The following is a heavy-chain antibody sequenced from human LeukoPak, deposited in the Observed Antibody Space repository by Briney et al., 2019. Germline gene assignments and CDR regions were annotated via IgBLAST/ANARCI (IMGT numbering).Heavy chain of an antibody. V-gene: IGHV3-74*01. CDR2: ISSDGTNT. CDR3: ARFYYYYYMDV. Sequence: GGSLRLSCAASGFTFSSYWMHWVRHAPGTGLVWVSRISSDGTNTYYADSVEGRFSISRDNAKNTLYLQMNSLRAEDTAMYYYARFYYYYYMDVWGRGTTVTVSS. J-gene: IGHJ6*03. CDR1: GFTFSSYW.